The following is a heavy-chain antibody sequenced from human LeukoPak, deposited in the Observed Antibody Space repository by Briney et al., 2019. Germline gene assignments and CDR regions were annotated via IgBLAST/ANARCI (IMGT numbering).Heavy chain of an antibody. CDR3: AKGTGYSGSSSGDY. CDR2: ISYDGSNK. CDR1: GFTFSSYG. V-gene: IGHV3-30*18. Sequence: GGSLRLSCAASGFTFSSYGMHWVRQAPGKGLEWVAVISYDGSNKYYADSVKGRFTISRDNSKNTLYLQMNSLRAEDTAVYYSAKGTGYSGSSSGDYWGQGTLVTVSS. J-gene: IGHJ4*02. D-gene: IGHD1-26*01.